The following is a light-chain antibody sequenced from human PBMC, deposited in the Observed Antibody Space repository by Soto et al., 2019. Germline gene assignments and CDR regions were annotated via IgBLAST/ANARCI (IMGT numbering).Light chain of an antibody. V-gene: IGKV1-5*01. Sequence: DTQMTQSPSTLSASVGDRVTITCRASQSISSWLAWYQQKPGKAPKLLIYDASSLESGVPSRFSGSGSGTEFTLTISSLKPDDFATYYCQQYNSYSPWTFGQGTKVEIK. CDR1: QSISSW. CDR3: QQYNSYSPWT. J-gene: IGKJ1*01. CDR2: DAS.